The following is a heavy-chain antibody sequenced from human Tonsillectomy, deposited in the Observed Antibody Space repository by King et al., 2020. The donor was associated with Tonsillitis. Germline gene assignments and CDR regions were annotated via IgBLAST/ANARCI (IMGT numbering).Heavy chain of an antibody. J-gene: IGHJ4*02. D-gene: IGHD6-19*01. CDR1: GASMNNYH. CDR2: IHTSGST. V-gene: IGHV4-4*07. CDR3: ARDQPVGSTRFDY. Sequence: QLQESGPGLVKPSETLFLTCTVSGASMNNYHWSGIRQPAGKGLEWIGRIHTSGSTNYNPSLASRVTTSVDTSKNQFSLKLTSLTAADTAVYYCARDQPVGSTRFDYWGQGILVTVSS.